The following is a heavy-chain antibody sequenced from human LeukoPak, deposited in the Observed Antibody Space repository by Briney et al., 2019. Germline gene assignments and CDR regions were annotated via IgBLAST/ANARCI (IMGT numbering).Heavy chain of an antibody. J-gene: IGHJ6*02. CDR2: INPNSGGT. V-gene: IGHV1-2*02. CDR3: ARDPRGGDTYYYYYGMDV. D-gene: IGHD3-16*01. CDR1: GYTFTSYD. Sequence: ASVKVSCKASGYTFTSYDINWVRQATGQGLEWMGWINPNSGGTNYAQKFQGRVTMTRDTSISTAYMELSRLRSDDTAVYYCARDPRGGDTYYYYYGMDVWGQGTTVTVSS.